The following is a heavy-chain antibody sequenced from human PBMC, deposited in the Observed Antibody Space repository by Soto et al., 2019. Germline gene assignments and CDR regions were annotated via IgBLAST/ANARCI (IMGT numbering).Heavy chain of an antibody. J-gene: IGHJ6*02. Sequence: SETLSLTCTVSGGSITTAGYSWIWIRQPPGKALEWIGYVYHTGNAYPKPSLKSRVTISLDRSKNQFSLKMTSVTAADTALYYCASRPFYYYGLDVWGQGTTVTVSS. CDR2: VYHTGNA. V-gene: IGHV4-30-2*01. CDR3: ASRPFYYYGLDV. CDR1: GGSITTAGYS.